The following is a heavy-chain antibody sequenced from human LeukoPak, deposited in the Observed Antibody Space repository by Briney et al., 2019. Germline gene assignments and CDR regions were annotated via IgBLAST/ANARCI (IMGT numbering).Heavy chain of an antibody. Sequence: GASVKVSCKASRGTFSSYAISWVRQAPGQGLEWMGGIIPIFGTAVYAQKFQGRVTITADEFTSTAYMELSGLRSEDTAVYYCASLWFGELIAFTGAYPWGQGTLVTVSS. CDR3: ASLWFGELIAFTGAYP. D-gene: IGHD3-10*01. CDR1: RGTFSSYA. CDR2: IIPIFGTA. V-gene: IGHV1-69*13. J-gene: IGHJ5*02.